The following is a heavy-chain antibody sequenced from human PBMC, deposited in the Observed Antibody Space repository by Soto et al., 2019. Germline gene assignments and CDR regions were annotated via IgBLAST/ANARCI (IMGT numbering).Heavy chain of an antibody. CDR1: GFTVSSNY. CDR3: ARDYPNFDY. Sequence: GGSLRLSCASSGFTVSSNYMIWVRQAPVKGLEWVSVIYSGGSTYYADSVKGRFTISRDNSKNTLYLQMNSLRAEDTAVYYCARDYPNFDYWGQGTLVTVSS. J-gene: IGHJ4*02. CDR2: IYSGGST. V-gene: IGHV3-66*01.